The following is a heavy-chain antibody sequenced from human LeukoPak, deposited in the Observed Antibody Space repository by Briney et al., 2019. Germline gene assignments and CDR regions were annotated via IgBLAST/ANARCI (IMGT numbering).Heavy chain of an antibody. CDR2: INTSGGST. D-gene: IGHD2-2*01. CDR1: GYTFSSYY. Sequence: VSVKVSCKASGYTFSSYYMHWVRQARGQGLEWMGIINTSGGSTSYSQKFQGRVTMTRDTSTSTVYMELSSLRSEGTGGYYCARELLVPAYYDYWGQGTLVTVSS. V-gene: IGHV1-46*03. CDR3: ARELLVPAYYDY. J-gene: IGHJ4*02.